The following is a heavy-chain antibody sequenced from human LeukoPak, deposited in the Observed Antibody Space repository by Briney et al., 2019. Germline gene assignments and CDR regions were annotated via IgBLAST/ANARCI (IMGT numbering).Heavy chain of an antibody. D-gene: IGHD6-19*01. CDR2: VTDSGGGT. CDR1: GFTFSNYA. Sequence: GGSLRLSCAASGFTFSNYAMSWVRQAPGKGLEWVSGVTDSGGGTYYADSVKGRFTISRDNAKNSLYLQMNSLRAEDTALYYCARVKSGYSSGWYEDYFDYWGQGTLVTVSS. CDR3: ARVKSGYSSGWYEDYFDY. V-gene: IGHV3-23*01. J-gene: IGHJ4*02.